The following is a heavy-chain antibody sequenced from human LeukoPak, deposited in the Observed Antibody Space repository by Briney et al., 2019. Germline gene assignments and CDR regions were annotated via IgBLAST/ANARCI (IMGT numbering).Heavy chain of an antibody. D-gene: IGHD2/OR15-2a*01. Sequence: VASVNVSCKASGYTFTSYAMQWVRQAPGQRREWMGWINAGNGNTKYSQKFQGRVTITRDTSASTAYMELSSLRSEDTAVYYCARAEVLYYYYGMDVWGQGTTVTVSS. CDR2: INAGNGNT. CDR1: GYTFTSYA. CDR3: ARAEVLYYYYGMDV. V-gene: IGHV1-3*01. J-gene: IGHJ6*02.